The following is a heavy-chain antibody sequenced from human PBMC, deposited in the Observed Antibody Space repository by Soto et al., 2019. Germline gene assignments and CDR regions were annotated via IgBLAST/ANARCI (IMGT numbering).Heavy chain of an antibody. Sequence: GGSLRLSCAAPGCTFSSYSMNWVRQAPGKGLEWVSYISSSSSTIYYADSVKGRFTISRDNAKNSLYLQMNSLRAEDTAVYYCATGLSTRGYYMDAWGKGTTVTVSS. CDR1: GCTFSSYS. D-gene: IGHD1-26*01. J-gene: IGHJ6*03. V-gene: IGHV3-48*01. CDR3: ATGLSTRGYYMDA. CDR2: ISSSSSTI.